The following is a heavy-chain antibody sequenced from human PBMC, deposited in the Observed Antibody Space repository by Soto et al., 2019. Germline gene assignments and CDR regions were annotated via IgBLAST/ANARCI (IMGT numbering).Heavy chain of an antibody. D-gene: IGHD2-15*01. CDR3: ARDMVGFDY. CDR1: GFTFSSYE. V-gene: IGHV3-48*03. CDR2: ISSTSNAM. J-gene: IGHJ4*02. Sequence: EVQLVESGGGLVQPGGSLRLSCAASGFTFSSYEMNWVRQAPGKGLEWVSYISSTSNAMYYADSVKGRFTVSRDNGKNSLYLQMNSLRDEDTAVYYCARDMVGFDYWGQGTLVTVSS.